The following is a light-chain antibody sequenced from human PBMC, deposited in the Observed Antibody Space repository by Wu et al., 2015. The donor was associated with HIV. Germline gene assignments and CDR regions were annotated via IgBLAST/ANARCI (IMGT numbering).Light chain of an antibody. CDR2: AAS. J-gene: IGKJ1*01. V-gene: IGKV1-27*01. CDR1: QGINNY. Sequence: DIQMTQSPTSLSASVGDRVTITCRASQGINNYLAWYQQKPGKRPRLLIFAASTLQSGAPSRFSGSGSGTDFTLTISSLQPEDVATYYCLEYDSAPWTFGQGTKVEIK. CDR3: LEYDSAPWT.